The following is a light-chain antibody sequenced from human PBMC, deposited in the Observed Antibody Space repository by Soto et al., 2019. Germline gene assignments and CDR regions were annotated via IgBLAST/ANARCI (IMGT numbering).Light chain of an antibody. CDR2: LNSDGSH. V-gene: IGLV4-69*01. J-gene: IGLJ2*01. CDR1: SGHSSYA. Sequence: QLVLTQSPSASASLGASVKLTCTLSSGHSSYAIAWHQQQPEKGPRYLMKLNSDGSHRKGDGIPDRFSGSSSGAERYLTISSRQSEDEADYYCQTWGSGIRVVFGGGTKVTVL. CDR3: QTWGSGIRVV.